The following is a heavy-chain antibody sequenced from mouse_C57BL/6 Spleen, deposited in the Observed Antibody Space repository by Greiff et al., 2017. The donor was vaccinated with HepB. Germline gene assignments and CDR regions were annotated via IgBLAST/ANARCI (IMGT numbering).Heavy chain of an antibody. CDR1: GFTFSSYA. D-gene: IGHD2-2*01. Sequence: EVQLVESGGGLVKPGGSLKLSCAASGFTFSSYAMSWVRQTPEKRLEWVATISDGGSYTYYPDNVKGRFTISRDNAKNNLYLQMSHLKSEDTAMYYCARDGYDGRLSAMDYWGQGTSVTVSS. J-gene: IGHJ4*01. CDR2: ISDGGSYT. V-gene: IGHV5-4*01. CDR3: ARDGYDGRLSAMDY.